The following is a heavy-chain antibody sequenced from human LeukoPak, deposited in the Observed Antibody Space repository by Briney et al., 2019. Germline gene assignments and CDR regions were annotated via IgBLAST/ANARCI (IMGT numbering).Heavy chain of an antibody. CDR3: ARDVYYMDV. D-gene: IGHD3-10*02. Sequence: SETLSLTCAVYGGSFSGYYWSWVRQPPGKGLEWIGEINHSGSTNYNPSLKSRVTISVDTSKNQFSLKLSSVTAADTAVYYCARDVYYMDVWGKGTTVTVSS. V-gene: IGHV4-34*01. CDR2: INHSGST. J-gene: IGHJ6*03. CDR1: GGSFSGYY.